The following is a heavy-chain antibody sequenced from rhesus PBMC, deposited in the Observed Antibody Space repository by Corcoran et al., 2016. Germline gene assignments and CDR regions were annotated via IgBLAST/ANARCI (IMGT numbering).Heavy chain of an antibody. CDR3: AKHLQGGIAAAGSYGLDS. Sequence: EVQLVQSGAEVKRPGESLKISCKTSGYSFTSYWISWVRQMPGKGLEWMGANYPSDSDTRYDPTYQGQVTIAADKSISTAYLQWSRLKASDTATYYCAKHLQGGIAAAGSYGLDSWGQGVVVTVSS. D-gene: IGHD6-31*01. J-gene: IGHJ6*01. CDR1: GYSFTSYW. CDR2: NYPSDSDT. V-gene: IGHV5-20*01.